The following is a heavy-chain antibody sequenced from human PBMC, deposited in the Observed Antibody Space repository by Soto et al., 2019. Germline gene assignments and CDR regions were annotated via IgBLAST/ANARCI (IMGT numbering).Heavy chain of an antibody. Sequence: QVQLQQSGPGLVKPSQTLSLTCAISGDSVSSTSAAWNWIRQSPSGGLEWLGRTYYRSRWYNDYAVSVRIRITIHPYTSENQFSLHLNSVTPEDTAVYYCAGTTSLHWYYMDVWGKGTTVTVSS. CDR2: TYYRSRWYN. V-gene: IGHV6-1*01. J-gene: IGHJ6*03. D-gene: IGHD1-7*01. CDR3: AGTTSLHWYYMDV. CDR1: GDSVSSTSAA.